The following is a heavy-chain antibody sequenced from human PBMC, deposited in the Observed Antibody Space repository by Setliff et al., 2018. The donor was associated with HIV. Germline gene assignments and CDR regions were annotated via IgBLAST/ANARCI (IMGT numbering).Heavy chain of an antibody. D-gene: IGHD1-26*01. Sequence: SETLSLTCAAYGVSFSGYSWSWIRQPPGKGLEWIGEIFHNGTINCNPSLKSRVALSIDTFKSQISLNMTSLTTADTAIYYCGRGPHIVGAPWAVIDYWAQGKPVTVSS. V-gene: IGHV4-34*01. CDR1: GVSFSGYS. CDR2: IFHNGTI. J-gene: IGHJ4*02. CDR3: GRGPHIVGAPWAVIDY.